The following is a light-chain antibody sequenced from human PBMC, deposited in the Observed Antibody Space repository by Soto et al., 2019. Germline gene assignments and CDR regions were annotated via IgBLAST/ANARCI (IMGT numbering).Light chain of an antibody. CDR2: GAS. Sequence: DIQMTQSPSSLSASVGDRVTITCRASQTISKYLNWYRQKPGEAPTLLIYGASSLQSGVPSRFIGSGSWMDFTLTISSLQPEDFATYYCQQSYSTPPTFGGGTKVEIK. CDR3: QQSYSTPPT. CDR1: QTISKY. V-gene: IGKV1-39*01. J-gene: IGKJ4*02.